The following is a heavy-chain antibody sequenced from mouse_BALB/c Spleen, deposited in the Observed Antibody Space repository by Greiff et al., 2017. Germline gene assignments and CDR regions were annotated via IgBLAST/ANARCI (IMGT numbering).Heavy chain of an antibody. CDR1: GYTFTSYY. D-gene: IGHD1-1*01. CDR3: TRRGYGSSYSWFAY. V-gene: IGHV1S81*02. J-gene: IGHJ3*01. Sequence: QVHVKQSGAELVKPGASVKLSCKASGYTFTSYYMYWVKQRPGQGLEWIGEINPSNGGTNFNEKFKSKATLTVDKSSSTAYMQLSSLTSEDSAVYYCTRRGYGSSYSWFAYWGQGTLVTVSA. CDR2: INPSNGGT.